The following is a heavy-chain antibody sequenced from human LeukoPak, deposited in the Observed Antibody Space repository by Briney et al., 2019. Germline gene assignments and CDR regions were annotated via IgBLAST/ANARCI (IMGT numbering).Heavy chain of an antibody. Sequence: SETLSLTCTVSGGSISSSSYYWGWIRQPPGKGLEWIRSIYYSGSTYYNPSLKSRVTISVDTSKNQFSLKLSSVTAADTAVYYCARVNVVWFDPWGQGTLVTVSS. J-gene: IGHJ5*02. CDR1: GGSISSSSYY. CDR3: ARVNVVWFDP. D-gene: IGHD2-15*01. V-gene: IGHV4-39*07. CDR2: IYYSGST.